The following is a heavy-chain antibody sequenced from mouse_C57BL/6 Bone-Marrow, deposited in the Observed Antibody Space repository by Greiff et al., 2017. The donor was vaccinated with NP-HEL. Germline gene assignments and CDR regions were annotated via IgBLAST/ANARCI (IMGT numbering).Heavy chain of an antibody. V-gene: IGHV1-64*01. J-gene: IGHJ4*01. D-gene: IGHD2-4*01. CDR2: IHPYSGST. CDR3: ARSLYYDLYYAMDY. CDR1: GYTLTSYW. Sequence: VQLQQSGAELVKPGASVKLSCKASGYTLTSYWMHWVKQRPGQGLEWIGMIHPYSGSTNYNEKFKSKATLTEDKSSSTAYMQLSSLTSEDSAVYYCARSLYYDLYYAMDYWGQGTSVTVSS.